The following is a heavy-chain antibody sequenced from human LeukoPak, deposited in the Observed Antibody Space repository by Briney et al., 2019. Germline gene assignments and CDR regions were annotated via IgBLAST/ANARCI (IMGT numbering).Heavy chain of an antibody. D-gene: IGHD1-26*01. Sequence: SETLSLTCAVYGGSFSGYHWSWIRQPPGKGLEWIGEINHSGSTNYNPSLKSRVTISVDTSKNQFSLKLSSVTAADTAVYYCARGGGSLRYYYFDYWGQGTLVTVSS. CDR1: GGSFSGYH. CDR2: INHSGST. CDR3: ARGGGSLRYYYFDY. J-gene: IGHJ4*02. V-gene: IGHV4-34*01.